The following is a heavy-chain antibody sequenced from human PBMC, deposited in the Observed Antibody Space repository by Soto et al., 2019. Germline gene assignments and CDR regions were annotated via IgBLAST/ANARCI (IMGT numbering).Heavy chain of an antibody. V-gene: IGHV1-69*02. Sequence: QVQVVQSGAEVKKPGSSVKVSCKASGGTFSSYTINWVRQAPGQGLEWMGRIIPILGIINYAQNFQGRVTITADKSTSTAYMELRSLRSEDTAVYYCARVREEYCSSSSCRNWFDPWGQGTLVTVSS. J-gene: IGHJ5*02. CDR1: GGTFSSYT. CDR2: IIPILGII. D-gene: IGHD2-2*01. CDR3: ARVREEYCSSSSCRNWFDP.